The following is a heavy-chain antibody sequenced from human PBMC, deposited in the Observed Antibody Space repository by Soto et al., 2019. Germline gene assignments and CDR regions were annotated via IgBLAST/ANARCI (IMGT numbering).Heavy chain of an antibody. V-gene: IGHV4-59*01. Sequence: SETLSLTCTVSGGSISSYYWSWIRQPPGKGLEWIGYIYYSGSTNYNPSLKSRVTISVDTSKNQFSLKLSSVTAADTAVYYCARDLGYSSSWYVGWFDPWGQGTLVTVSS. CDR1: GGSISSYY. CDR2: IYYSGST. CDR3: ARDLGYSSSWYVGWFDP. D-gene: IGHD6-13*01. J-gene: IGHJ5*02.